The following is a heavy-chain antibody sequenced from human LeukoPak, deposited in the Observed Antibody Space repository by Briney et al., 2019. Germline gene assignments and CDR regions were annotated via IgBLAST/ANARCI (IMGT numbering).Heavy chain of an antibody. Sequence: PGRSLRLSCAASGFTFSSYGMHWVRQAPGKGLEWVAVISYDGSNKYYADSVKGRFTISRDNSKNSLYLQMNSLRAEDTAVYYCARDARGGWSGFDAFDIWGQGTMVTVSS. CDR3: ARDARGGWSGFDAFDI. J-gene: IGHJ3*02. V-gene: IGHV3-30*03. CDR2: ISYDGSNK. CDR1: GFTFSSYG. D-gene: IGHD3-16*01.